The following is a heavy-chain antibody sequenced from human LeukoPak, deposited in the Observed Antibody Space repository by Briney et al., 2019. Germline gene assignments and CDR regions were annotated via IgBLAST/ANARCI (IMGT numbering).Heavy chain of an antibody. CDR1: GFTFSNEA. V-gene: IGHV3-23*01. Sequence: PGGSLRLSCAVSGFTFSNEAMGWVRQLRGGGLEWVSTISPGGGTTYYAESMKGRFTISRDNSKNTLYLQMNSLRAEDTAVYYCGPAGFDYWGQGTLVTVSS. CDR3: GPAGFDY. CDR2: ISPGGGTT. J-gene: IGHJ4*02.